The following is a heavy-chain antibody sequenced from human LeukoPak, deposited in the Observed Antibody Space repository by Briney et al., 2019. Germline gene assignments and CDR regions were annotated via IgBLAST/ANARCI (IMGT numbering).Heavy chain of an antibody. Sequence: GSLRLSCAASGFTVSSNYMSWVRPAPGKGLEWVSIIYSGGGTYYADSVKGRFTISRDNAKNSLYLQMNSLRAEDTAVYYCARDSITIFEVPPDYWGQGTLVTVSS. CDR1: GFTVSSNY. V-gene: IGHV3-53*01. D-gene: IGHD3-3*01. CDR2: IYSGGGT. CDR3: ARDSITIFEVPPDY. J-gene: IGHJ4*02.